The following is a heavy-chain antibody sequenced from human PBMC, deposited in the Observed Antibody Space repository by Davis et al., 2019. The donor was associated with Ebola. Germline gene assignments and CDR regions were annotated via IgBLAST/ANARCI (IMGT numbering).Heavy chain of an antibody. V-gene: IGHV3-7*01. D-gene: IGHD5-18*01. J-gene: IGHJ4*02. CDR1: GFTVSSNY. CDR3: ARDFRGIQLW. Sequence: GESLKISCAASGFTVSSNYMSWVRQAPGKGLEWVANIKQDGSEKYYVDSVKGRFTISRDNAKNSVYLQMNSLRAEDTAVYYCARDFRGIQLWGGQGTLVTVSS. CDR2: IKQDGSEK.